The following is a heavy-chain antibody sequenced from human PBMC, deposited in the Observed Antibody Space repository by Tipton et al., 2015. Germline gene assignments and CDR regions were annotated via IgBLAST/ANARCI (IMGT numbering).Heavy chain of an antibody. D-gene: IGHD3-10*01. CDR3: ARGRWFGELLYPQDAFDI. CDR2: INPYSGGT. V-gene: IGHV1-2*02. CDR1: GYTFTGYY. Sequence: QLVQSGAEVKKPGASVKVSCKASGYTFTGYYMHWVRQAPGQGLEWMGWINPYSGGTDYAQKFRGRVTMTRDTSISTAYMELSRLRSDDTAVYYCARGRWFGELLYPQDAFDIWGQGTMVTVSP. J-gene: IGHJ3*02.